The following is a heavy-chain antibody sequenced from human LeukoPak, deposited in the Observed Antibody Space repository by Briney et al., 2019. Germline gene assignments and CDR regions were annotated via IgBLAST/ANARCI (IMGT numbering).Heavy chain of an antibody. J-gene: IGHJ3*02. CDR3: ARDRGDTVVTHRYAFDI. CDR2: ISGSGIST. CDR1: GFTFSNYA. V-gene: IGHV3-23*01. Sequence: PGGSLRLSCAASGFTFSNYAMSWVRQAPGKALEWVSAISGSGISTYYADSVKGRFTISRDNSRNTLYLQMNSLRADDTAVYYCARDRGDTVVTHRYAFDIWGQGTMVTVSS. D-gene: IGHD4-23*01.